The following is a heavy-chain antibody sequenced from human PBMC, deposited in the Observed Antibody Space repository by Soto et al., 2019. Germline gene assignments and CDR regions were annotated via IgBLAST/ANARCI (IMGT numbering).Heavy chain of an antibody. CDR3: ARLGGQFSASYYYFYLDV. CDR1: GDSISSYY. V-gene: IGHV4-59*08. D-gene: IGHD3-16*01. Sequence: PSETLSLTCTVSGDSISSYYWSWIRQPPGKGLEWIGYIHYSGSTNYNPSLKSQLTILVDTSKNQFSLKLSSVTAADTAVYYCARLGGQFSASYYYFYLDVWGKGATVTVSS. J-gene: IGHJ6*03. CDR2: IHYSGST.